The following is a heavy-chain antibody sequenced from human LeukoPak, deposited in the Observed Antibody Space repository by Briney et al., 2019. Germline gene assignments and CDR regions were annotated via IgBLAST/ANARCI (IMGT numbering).Heavy chain of an antibody. CDR2: ISPNSGGT. D-gene: IGHD6-13*01. CDR1: GYTFTGYY. V-gene: IGHV1-2*02. Sequence: ASVKVSCKASGYTFTGYYMHWVRQAPGQGLEWMGWISPNSGGTNYAQKFQGRVTMTRDTSISTAYMELSRLRSDDTAVYYCARVIRRGMARASEDYWGQGTLVTVSS. CDR3: ARVIRRGMARASEDY. J-gene: IGHJ4*02.